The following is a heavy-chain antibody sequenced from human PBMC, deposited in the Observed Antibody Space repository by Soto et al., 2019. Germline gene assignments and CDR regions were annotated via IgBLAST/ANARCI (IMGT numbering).Heavy chain of an antibody. CDR1: GYSISSGYY. V-gene: IGHV4-38-2*01. J-gene: IGHJ4*02. Sequence: SXATLSITCAVSGYSISSGYYWCWIRQPPGKGLEWIGSIYHSGSTYYNPSLKSRVTISVDTSKNQFSLKLSSVTAADTAVYYCARVESGYCSGGSCIIDYWGQGTLVTVSS. D-gene: IGHD2-15*01. CDR3: ARVESGYCSGGSCIIDY. CDR2: IYHSGST.